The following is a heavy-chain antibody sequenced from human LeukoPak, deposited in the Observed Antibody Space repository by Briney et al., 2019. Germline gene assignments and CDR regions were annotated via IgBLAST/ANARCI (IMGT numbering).Heavy chain of an antibody. CDR1: GGSISSGGYY. V-gene: IGHV4-30-2*01. J-gene: IGHJ5*02. CDR2: IYHSGST. D-gene: IGHD3-10*01. CDR3: ARHGGSGSYYNWFDP. Sequence: SETLSLTCTVSGGSISSGGYYWSWIRQPPGKGLEWIGYIYHSGSTYYNPSLKSRVTISVDTSKNQFSLKLTSVTAADTAVYYCARHGGSGSYYNWFDPWGQGTLVTVSS.